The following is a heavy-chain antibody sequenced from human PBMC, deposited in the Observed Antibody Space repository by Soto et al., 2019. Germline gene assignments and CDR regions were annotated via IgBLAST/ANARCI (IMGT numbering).Heavy chain of an antibody. CDR1: GGSISSSNW. J-gene: IGHJ4*02. CDR2: IYHSAST. CDR3: ARAAMGGSSWPFDY. Sequence: QVQLQESGPGLVKPSGTLSLTCAVSGGSISSSNWWSWVRQPPGKGLEWIGEIYHSASTNYNPPLKSRVTISVDKSKNQYSLKLSTVTAADTTVYYCARAAMGGSSWPFDYWGQGTLVTVSS. D-gene: IGHD6-13*01. V-gene: IGHV4-4*02.